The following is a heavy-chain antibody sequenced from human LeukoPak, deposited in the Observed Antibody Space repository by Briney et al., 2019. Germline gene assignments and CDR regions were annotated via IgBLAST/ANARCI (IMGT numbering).Heavy chain of an antibody. CDR1: GFTFSNYW. V-gene: IGHV3-7*03. Sequence: GGSLRLSCAVSGFTFSNYWMSWVRQAPGKGLEWVANIKQDGSEKYYVDSVEGRFTISRDNAKNSLYLQMNSLRAEDTAVYYCARKAGYYYGSGDYWGQGTLVTVSS. CDR2: IKQDGSEK. D-gene: IGHD3-10*01. J-gene: IGHJ4*02. CDR3: ARKAGYYYGSGDY.